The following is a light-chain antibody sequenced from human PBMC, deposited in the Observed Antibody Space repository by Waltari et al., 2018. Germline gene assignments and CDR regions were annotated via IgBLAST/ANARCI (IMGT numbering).Light chain of an antibody. Sequence: QPAVTQSPSASASLGASVKLTCTLTTDHSAYAIAWHQQQPEKGPRFLMKIDGSGEDTRGDGVPLRFSGSSSGAERYLTISSLQYEDEADYYCQTWDTDDLVVFGEGTKLTVL. CDR2: IDGSGED. CDR3: QTWDTDDLVV. J-gene: IGLJ2*01. V-gene: IGLV4-69*01. CDR1: TDHSAYA.